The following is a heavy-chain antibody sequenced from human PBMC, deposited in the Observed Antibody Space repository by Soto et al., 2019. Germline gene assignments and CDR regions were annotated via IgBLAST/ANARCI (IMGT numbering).Heavy chain of an antibody. J-gene: IGHJ6*02. CDR3: ARGGGIAAAGTYYYYGMDV. CDR1: GGTFSSYA. D-gene: IGHD6-13*01. V-gene: IGHV1-69*01. Sequence: QVRLVQSGAEVKKPGSSVKVSCKASGGTFSSYAISWVRQAPGQGLEWMGGIIPIFGTANYAQKFQGRVTITADESTSTAYMELSSLRSEDTAVYYCARGGGIAAAGTYYYYGMDVWGQGTTVTVSS. CDR2: IIPIFGTA.